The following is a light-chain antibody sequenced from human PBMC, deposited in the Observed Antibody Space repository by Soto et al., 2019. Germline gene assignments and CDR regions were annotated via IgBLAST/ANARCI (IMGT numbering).Light chain of an antibody. J-gene: IGLJ1*01. CDR2: EVS. CDR1: SSDDGNYNY. V-gene: IGLV2-8*01. CDR3: TSYAGSNTYV. Sequence: QSVLTQPPSASGSPGQSVTISCTGTSSDDGNYNYVSWYQHHPGKAPKLMIYEVSKWPSGVPDRFSGSKSGNTASLTVSGLQAEDEADYYCTSYAGSNTYVFGTGTKVTVL.